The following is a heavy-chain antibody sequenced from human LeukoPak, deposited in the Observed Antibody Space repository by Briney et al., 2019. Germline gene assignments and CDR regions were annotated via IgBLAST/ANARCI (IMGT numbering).Heavy chain of an antibody. D-gene: IGHD4-17*01. CDR2: ISGSGGST. Sequence: GGSLRLSCAASGFTFSSYAMSWVRQAPGKGLEWVSIISGSGGSTYYADSVKGRFTVSRDSSKNTLYLQMNSPRAEDTAVYYCAKDPGYGDYFDYWGQGTLVTVSS. CDR1: GFTFSSYA. CDR3: AKDPGYGDYFDY. J-gene: IGHJ4*02. V-gene: IGHV3-23*01.